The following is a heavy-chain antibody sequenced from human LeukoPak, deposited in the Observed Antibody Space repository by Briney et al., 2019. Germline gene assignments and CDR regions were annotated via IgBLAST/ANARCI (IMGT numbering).Heavy chain of an antibody. Sequence: SETLSLTCTVSGYSISSGYYWGWLRQPPGKGLQWIGHVYYSGTDFYNPSLKSRVTISVDTSKNQFSLKLTSVTAADTALYYCARLNGNFQNFYDYWGQGTLVTVSS. V-gene: IGHV4-38-2*02. D-gene: IGHD1-7*01. CDR3: ARLNGNFQNFYDY. CDR2: VYYSGTD. CDR1: GYSISSGYY. J-gene: IGHJ4*02.